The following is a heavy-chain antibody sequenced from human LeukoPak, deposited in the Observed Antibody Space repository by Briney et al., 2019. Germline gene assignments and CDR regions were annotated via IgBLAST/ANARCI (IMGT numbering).Heavy chain of an antibody. V-gene: IGHV3-33*06. CDR3: AKDTSGYTDAFDI. D-gene: IGHD3-16*02. Sequence: GGSLRLSCAASGFTFGSYGMHWVRQAPGKGLEWVATIWYDGGNKFYADAVKGRFTISRDNSKNTLYLQMSSLRVEDTAVYYCAKDTSGYTDAFDIWGQGTMVTVSS. J-gene: IGHJ3*02. CDR1: GFTFGSYG. CDR2: IWYDGGNK.